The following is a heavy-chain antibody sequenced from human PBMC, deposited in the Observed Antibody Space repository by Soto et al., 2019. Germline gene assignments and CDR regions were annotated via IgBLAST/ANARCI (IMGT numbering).Heavy chain of an antibody. J-gene: IGHJ4*02. CDR3: ASSLWNHGLDY. Sequence: GGSLRLSRAASGFTVSSYGMHWVRQAPGKGLEWVAVISYDGSNKYYADSVKGRFTISRDNSKNTLYLQMNSLRAEDSAVYYCASSLWNHGLDYWGQGTLVTVSS. V-gene: IGHV3-30*03. D-gene: IGHD1-1*01. CDR1: GFTVSSYG. CDR2: ISYDGSNK.